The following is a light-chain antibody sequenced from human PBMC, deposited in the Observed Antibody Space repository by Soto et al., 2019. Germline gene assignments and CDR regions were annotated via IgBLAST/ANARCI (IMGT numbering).Light chain of an antibody. V-gene: IGLV2-8*01. CDR2: DVT. CDR3: TSYAGSDNLGV. J-gene: IGLJ2*01. CDR1: SSDVGFYNY. Sequence: QSVLTQPPSASGSPGQSVTISFTGTSSDVGFYNYVSWYQQHPGKAPKLLIYDVTKRPSGVPDRFSGSKSGNTASLTVSGLQAEDEALYYCTSYAGSDNLGVFGGGTKVTVL.